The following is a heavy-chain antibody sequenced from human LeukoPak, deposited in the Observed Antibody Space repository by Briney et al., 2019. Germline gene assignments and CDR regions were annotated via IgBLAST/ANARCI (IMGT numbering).Heavy chain of an antibody. D-gene: IGHD3-3*01. CDR3: ARLREIPVFGVVTKSTSYFDY. CDR1: GFTFSSYG. CDR2: IHHDGSNK. V-gene: IGHV3-30*02. J-gene: IGHJ4*02. Sequence: GGSLRLSCAASGFTFSSYGMHWVRQAPGKGLDWVAFIHHDGSNKYYADSVRGRFTISRDNSKNTLYLQMNSLRAEDTAVYYCARLREIPVFGVVTKSTSYFDYWGQGTLVTVSS.